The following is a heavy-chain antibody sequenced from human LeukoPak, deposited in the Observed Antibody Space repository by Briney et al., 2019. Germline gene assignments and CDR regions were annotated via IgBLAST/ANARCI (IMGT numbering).Heavy chain of an antibody. CDR2: ISSSSSYI. Sequence: GGSLRLSCAASGFTFSSYSMDWVRQAPGKGLEWVSSISSSSSYIYYADSVKGRFTISRDNAKNSLYLQMNSLRAEDTAVYYCALELVGEYFQHWGQGTLVTVSS. V-gene: IGHV3-21*01. J-gene: IGHJ1*01. CDR3: ALELVGEYFQH. CDR1: GFTFSSYS. D-gene: IGHD1-26*01.